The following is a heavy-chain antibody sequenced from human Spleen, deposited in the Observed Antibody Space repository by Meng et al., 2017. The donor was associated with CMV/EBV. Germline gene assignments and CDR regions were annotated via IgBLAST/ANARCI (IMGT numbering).Heavy chain of an antibody. CDR3: ARGRIVVVIGSPEFDP. CDR2: IDPSGGST. J-gene: IGHJ5*02. CDR1: EYTFSIYH. V-gene: IGHV1-46*01. Sequence: ASVKVSCKASEYTFSIYHMHWVRQAPGQGLEWMGIIDPSGGSTSYAQKFQGRVTMTRDTSTSTVYMELSSLRSEDTAVYYCARGRIVVVIGSPEFDPWGQGTLVTVSS. D-gene: IGHD2-21*01.